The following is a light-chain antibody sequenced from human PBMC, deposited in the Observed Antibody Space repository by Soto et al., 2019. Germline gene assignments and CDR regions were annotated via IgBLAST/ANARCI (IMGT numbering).Light chain of an antibody. CDR1: SCSIASNY. V-gene: IGLV6-57*02. J-gene: IGLJ2*01. CDR2: EDN. Sequence: NFMLTQHHSVSESPGKTVTISCTGSSCSIASNYVQWYQQRPGSAPTTVIYEDNQRPSGVPDRFSGSIDSSSNSASLTISGLKTEDEADYYCQSYDSSNVVFGAGTKLTVL. CDR3: QSYDSSNVV.